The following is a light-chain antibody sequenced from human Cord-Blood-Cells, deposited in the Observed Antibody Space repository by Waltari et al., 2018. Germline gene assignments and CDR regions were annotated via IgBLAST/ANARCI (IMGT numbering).Light chain of an antibody. CDR2: DVS. V-gene: IGLV2-14*01. Sequence: QSALTQPASVYGSPGQSITISCTGTSSDVGGYNYVSWYQQHPGKAPKLMIYDVSKWPSGVSNRFSGSKSGNTASLTISGLQAEDEADYYCSSYTSSSTLVFGGGTKLTVL. CDR1: SSDVGGYNY. CDR3: SSYTSSSTLV. J-gene: IGLJ3*02.